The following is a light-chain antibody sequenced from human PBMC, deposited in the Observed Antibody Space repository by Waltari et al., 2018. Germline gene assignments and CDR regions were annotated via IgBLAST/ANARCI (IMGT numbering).Light chain of an antibody. CDR2: YND. V-gene: IGLV1-47*02. Sequence: QSVLTQPPSASEAARKSVTISCSGSSSNIGGTSISWYQQFPGTAPKLLIYYNDQRPSGVSDRFSGSKSGTSASLAISGLQTEDEADYYCAAWDDSLSAYIFGGGTRVTVL. CDR1: SSNIGGTS. CDR3: AAWDDSLSAYI. J-gene: IGLJ2*01.